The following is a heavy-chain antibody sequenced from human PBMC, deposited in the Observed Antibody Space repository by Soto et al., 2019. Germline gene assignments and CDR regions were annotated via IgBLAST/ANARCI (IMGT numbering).Heavy chain of an antibody. CDR2: IYYSGST. J-gene: IGHJ6*02. CDR1: GGSISSGGYY. V-gene: IGHV4-31*03. CDR3: ARARNDILTDPYGMDV. D-gene: IGHD3-9*01. Sequence: SETLSLTCTVSGGSISSGGYYWSWIRQHPGKGLEWIGYIYYSGSTYYNPSLKSRVTISVDTSKNQFSLKLSSVTAADTAVYYCARARNDILTDPYGMDVWSQGTTVTVSS.